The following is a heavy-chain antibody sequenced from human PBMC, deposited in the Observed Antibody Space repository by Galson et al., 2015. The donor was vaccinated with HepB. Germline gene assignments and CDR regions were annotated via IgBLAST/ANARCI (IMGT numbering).Heavy chain of an antibody. Sequence: SLRLSCAASGFTFSSYGMHWVRQAPGKGLEWVAVISYDGSNKYYADSVKGRFTISRDNSKNTLYLQMNSLRAEDTAVYYCAKGSGVRGVIAALGYWGQGTLVTVSS. CDR1: GFTFSSYG. V-gene: IGHV3-30*18. CDR3: AKGSGVRGVIAALGY. CDR2: ISYDGSNK. J-gene: IGHJ4*02. D-gene: IGHD3-10*01.